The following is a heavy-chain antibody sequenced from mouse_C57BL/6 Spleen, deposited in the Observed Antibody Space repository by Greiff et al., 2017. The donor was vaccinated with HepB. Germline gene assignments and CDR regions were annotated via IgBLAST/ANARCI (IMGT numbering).Heavy chain of an antibody. CDR1: GFTFTDYY. CDR2: IRNKANGYTT. V-gene: IGHV7-3*01. CDR3: ARGGNYLLPYYAMDY. J-gene: IGHJ4*01. D-gene: IGHD2-1*01. Sequence: EVKLVESGGGLVQPGGSLSLSCAASGFTFTDYYMSWVRQPPGKALEWLGFIRNKANGYTTEYSASVKGRFTISRDNSQSILYLQMNALRAEDSATYYCARGGNYLLPYYAMDYWGQGTSVTVSS.